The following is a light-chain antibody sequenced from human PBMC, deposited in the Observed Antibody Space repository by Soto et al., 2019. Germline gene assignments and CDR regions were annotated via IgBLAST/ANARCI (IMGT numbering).Light chain of an antibody. CDR3: TSYAGTYSFFYV. CDR2: EVS. V-gene: IGLV2-8*01. CDR1: SSDVGAYNY. J-gene: IGLJ1*01. Sequence: QSVLTQPPSASGSPGQSVTISCTGTSSDVGAYNYVSWYQQLPGKAPKLIIYEVSKRPSGVPDRFSGSKSGNTASLTVSGLQAEDEADYYCTSYAGTYSFFYVFGTGTKVTXL.